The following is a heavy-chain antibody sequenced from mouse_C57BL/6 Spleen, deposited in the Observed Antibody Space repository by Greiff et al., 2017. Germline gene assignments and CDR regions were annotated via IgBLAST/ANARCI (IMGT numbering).Heavy chain of an antibody. Sequence: VQLQQPGAELVRPGSSVKLSCKASGYTFTSYWMHWVKQRPIQGLEWIGNIDPSDSETHYNQKFKDKATLTVDKSSSTAYMQLSSLTSEDSAVYYCARGMGGKAMDYWGQGTSVTVSS. V-gene: IGHV1-52*01. CDR1: GYTFTSYW. CDR3: ARGMGGKAMDY. J-gene: IGHJ4*01. D-gene: IGHD2-3*01. CDR2: IDPSDSET.